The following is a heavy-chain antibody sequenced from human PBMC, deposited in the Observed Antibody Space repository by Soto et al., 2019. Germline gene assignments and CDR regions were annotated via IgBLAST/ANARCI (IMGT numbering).Heavy chain of an antibody. CDR1: GDSIISYY. CDR2: IYYTGST. J-gene: IGHJ6*02. Sequence: PSETLSLTCTVSGDSIISYYWSWIRQSPEKGLEWIGYIYYTGSTKYNASLKSRVTMSVDTSKNQLSLNLSSLTAADTAVYYCARHSKFSEGKYYYGMDVWGQGTTVTVSS. CDR3: ARHSKFSEGKYYYGMDV. D-gene: IGHD6-19*01. V-gene: IGHV4-59*01.